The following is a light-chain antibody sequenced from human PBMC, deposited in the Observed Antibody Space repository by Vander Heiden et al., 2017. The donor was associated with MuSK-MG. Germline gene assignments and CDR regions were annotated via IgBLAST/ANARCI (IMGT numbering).Light chain of an antibody. Sequence: VMNQFPLFLPVIPGGPASIPCRSSQSLIQSNGYTYLDWYLQKPGQSPQLLIYLGSNRASGVPDRFSGRGSGTDFTLKISRVEAEEVGVYYCRQALQTPFTFGHGTKVDIK. V-gene: IGKV2-28*01. J-gene: IGKJ3*01. CDR3: RQALQTPFT. CDR1: QSLIQSNGYTY. CDR2: LGS.